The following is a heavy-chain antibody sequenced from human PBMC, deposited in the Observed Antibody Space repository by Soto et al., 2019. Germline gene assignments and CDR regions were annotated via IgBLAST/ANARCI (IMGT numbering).Heavy chain of an antibody. Sequence: PSETLSLTCTVSGGSVSSGSYYWSWIRQPPGKGLEWIGYIYYSGSTNYNPSLKSRVTISVDTSKNQFSLKLSSMTAADTAVYYCARDPYYSMLGPHFDYWGQGTLVTVSS. J-gene: IGHJ4*02. CDR3: ARDPYYSMLGPHFDY. CDR2: IYYSGST. CDR1: GGSVSSGSYY. D-gene: IGHD3-10*02. V-gene: IGHV4-61*01.